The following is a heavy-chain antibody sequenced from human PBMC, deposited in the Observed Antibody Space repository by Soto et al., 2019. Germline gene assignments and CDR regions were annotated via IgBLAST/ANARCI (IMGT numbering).Heavy chain of an antibody. V-gene: IGHV1-69*13. CDR3: ARVPDYCSSTSCYAFDI. Sequence: ASVKVSCKASGGTFSSYAISWVRQVPGQGLEWMGGIIPIFGTANYAQKFQGRVTITADESTSTAYMELSSLRSEDTAVYYCARVPDYCSSTSCYAFDIWGQGTMVTVSS. CDR1: GGTFSSYA. J-gene: IGHJ3*02. CDR2: IIPIFGTA. D-gene: IGHD2-2*01.